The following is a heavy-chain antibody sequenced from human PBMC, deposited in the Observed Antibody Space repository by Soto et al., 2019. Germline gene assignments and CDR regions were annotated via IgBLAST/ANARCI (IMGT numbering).Heavy chain of an antibody. D-gene: IGHD3-10*01. J-gene: IGHJ4*02. CDR1: GFTFSNAW. Sequence: LSCSAAGFTFSNAWMSWVRQAPGKGLEWVGRIKSKTDGGTTDYAAPVKGRFTISRDDSKNTLYLQMNSLKTEDTAVYYCTTPGAMVRGVILSGGLGNWGQGTLVTVSS. V-gene: IGHV3-15*01. CDR2: IKSKTDGGTT. CDR3: TTPGAMVRGVILSGGLGN.